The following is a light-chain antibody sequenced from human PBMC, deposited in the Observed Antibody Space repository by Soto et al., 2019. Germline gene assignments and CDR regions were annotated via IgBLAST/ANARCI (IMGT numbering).Light chain of an antibody. Sequence: EIVLTQSPATLSLSPGERATLSCRASQSVSSYLAWHQQKPGQAPRLLIYNASTRATGIPARFSGSGSGTDFTLTISSLEPEDFAVYYCQQRSDWPRTFGQGTKLEIK. J-gene: IGKJ2*01. V-gene: IGKV3-11*01. CDR1: QSVSSY. CDR2: NAS. CDR3: QQRSDWPRT.